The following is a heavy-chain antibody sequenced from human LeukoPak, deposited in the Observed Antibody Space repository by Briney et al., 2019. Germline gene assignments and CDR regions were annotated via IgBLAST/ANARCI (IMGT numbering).Heavy chain of an antibody. Sequence: PPGGSLRLSCAASGFTFSDHYMDWVRHAPGKGMEWVGRSRNKANSYTTEYAASVRGRFTISRDDSKNSVYLRMNSLKTEDTAVYYCVRVIKDPTTVTSYFDYRGQGTLVTVSS. J-gene: IGHJ4*02. V-gene: IGHV3-72*01. CDR3: VRVIKDPTTVTSYFDY. CDR1: GFTFSDHY. CDR2: SRNKANSYTT. D-gene: IGHD4-11*01.